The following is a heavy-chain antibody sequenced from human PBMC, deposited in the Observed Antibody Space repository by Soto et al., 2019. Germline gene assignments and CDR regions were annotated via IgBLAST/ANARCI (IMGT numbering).Heavy chain of an antibody. D-gene: IGHD3-22*01. V-gene: IGHV1-18*01. CDR1: GYTFTSYG. CDR2: ISAYNGNT. J-gene: IGHJ4*02. CDR3: ARDLVSLLVSFYYGSGSFDY. Sequence: QVQLVQSGAEVKKPGASVKVSCKASGYTFTSYGISWVRQAPGQGLEWMGWISAYNGNTHYAQKLQGRVTMTTDTATRTAYMELRRLRSDDTAVYYCARDLVSLLVSFYYGSGSFDYWGQGTLVTVSS.